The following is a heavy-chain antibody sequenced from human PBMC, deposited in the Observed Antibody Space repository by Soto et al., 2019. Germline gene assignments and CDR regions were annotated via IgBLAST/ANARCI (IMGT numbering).Heavy chain of an antibody. V-gene: IGHV3-30*18. Sequence: GGSLRLSCAASGFTFRHYAMHWVRQAPGKGLEWVALMSYDGSNEYYADSVKGRFTISRDNSKNTLYLQMNSLRVEDTAVYYCAKDESHNFDYWGQGTLVTVSS. CDR1: GFTFRHYA. CDR3: AKDESHNFDY. J-gene: IGHJ4*02. CDR2: MSYDGSNE.